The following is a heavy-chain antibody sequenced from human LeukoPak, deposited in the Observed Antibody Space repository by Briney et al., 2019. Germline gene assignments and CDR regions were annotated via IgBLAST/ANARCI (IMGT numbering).Heavy chain of an antibody. V-gene: IGHV3-74*01. CDR3: ARAGPMRNAFDI. Sequence: GGSLRLSCAASGFTFSSYWKHWVRQVPGKGLEWVSRISTDGSSTNYAESVKGRFTISRDNGKNTLYLQMNSLRIEDTAVYNCARAGPMRNAFDIWGQGTMVTVSS. J-gene: IGHJ3*02. CDR1: GFTFSSYW. CDR2: ISTDGSST. D-gene: IGHD3-10*01.